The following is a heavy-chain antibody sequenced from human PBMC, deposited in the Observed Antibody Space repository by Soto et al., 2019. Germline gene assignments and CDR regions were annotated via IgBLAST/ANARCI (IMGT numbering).Heavy chain of an antibody. Sequence: QVQLVESGGGVVQPGRSLRLSCAYSGFTFSSYAMHWVRQAPGKGLEWVAVISYDGSDKYYADSVKGRFTISRDNSKNTLNLQMNSLRADDTAVYYCAKALGELSPESYDYWGQGTLITVSS. CDR2: ISYDGSDK. D-gene: IGHD3-16*02. CDR3: AKALGELSPESYDY. CDR1: GFTFSSYA. V-gene: IGHV3-30*18. J-gene: IGHJ4*02.